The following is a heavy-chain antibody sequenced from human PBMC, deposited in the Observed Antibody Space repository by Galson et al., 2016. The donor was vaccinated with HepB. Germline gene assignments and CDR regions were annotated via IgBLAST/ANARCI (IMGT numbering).Heavy chain of an antibody. Sequence: SETLSLTCSVSGDSINTYYWSWIRQSPGKGLEWIGYIYYRGSTNYNPSFSSRVTISVDTSKNQFSLKLGSVTAADTAVYYCARDRTDCAGGICYSYFDYWGQGTRVTVSS. J-gene: IGHJ4*02. CDR2: IYYRGST. V-gene: IGHV4-59*01. D-gene: IGHD2-8*02. CDR1: GDSINTYY. CDR3: ARDRTDCAGGICYSYFDY.